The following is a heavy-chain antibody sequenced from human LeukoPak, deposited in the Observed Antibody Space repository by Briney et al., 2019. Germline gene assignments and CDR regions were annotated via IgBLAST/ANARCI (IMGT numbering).Heavy chain of an antibody. CDR2: IKSDGSST. CDR3: ARVRDYGDYFEFDY. D-gene: IGHD4-17*01. J-gene: IGHJ4*02. CDR1: GFTFSSYW. Sequence: PGGSLRLSCAASGFTFSSYWMHWVRQAPGKGLVWVSRIKSDGSSTTYADSVKGRFTITRDNAKNTLYLQMNSLRAEDTAVYYCARVRDYGDYFEFDYWGQGTLVTVSS. V-gene: IGHV3-74*01.